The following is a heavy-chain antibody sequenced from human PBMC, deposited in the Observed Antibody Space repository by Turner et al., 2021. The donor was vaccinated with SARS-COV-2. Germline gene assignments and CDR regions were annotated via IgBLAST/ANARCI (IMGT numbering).Heavy chain of an antibody. J-gene: IGHJ4*02. D-gene: IGHD6-19*01. V-gene: IGHV3-48*03. CDR3: ARVARGNSGWYYFDY. CDR2: IGSRGRTI. CDR1: GFTFRSYE. Sequence: EVQLVESGGGLVQPGGSLRLSCAASGFTFRSYEMNWVRQAPGKGLEWVSYIGSRGRTIYYADSVKGRFTISRDNAKNSLYLQMNSLRAEDTAVYYCARVARGNSGWYYFDYWGQGTLVTVSS.